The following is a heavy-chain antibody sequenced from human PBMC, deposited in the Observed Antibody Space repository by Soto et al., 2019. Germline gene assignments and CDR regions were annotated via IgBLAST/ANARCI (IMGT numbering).Heavy chain of an antibody. CDR3: ARSREFDY. CDR2: IFTSGTN. V-gene: IGHV4-30-2*01. Sequence: PSETLSLTCGVSGGSLSGATYSWNWIRQPPGKGLDWIGYIFTSGTNYYNPSLKSRVTISIDVSKNLFSLSLRSLTAADTAVYYCARSREFDYWSQGTLVTVS. J-gene: IGHJ4*02. CDR1: GGSLSGATYS.